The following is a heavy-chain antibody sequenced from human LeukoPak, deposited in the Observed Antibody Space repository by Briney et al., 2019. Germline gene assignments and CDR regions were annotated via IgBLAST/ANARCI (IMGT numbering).Heavy chain of an antibody. D-gene: IGHD3-22*01. V-gene: IGHV3-30*02. CDR3: ASLLYDSSGYPQGG. CDR2: IRYDGSIK. CDR1: GFTFSSYG. Sequence: GGSLRLSCAASGFTFSSYGMHWVRQAPGKGLEWVAFIRYDGSIKHYGDAVKGRFTISRDNSKNTLYLQMNSLRAEDTAVYYCASLLYDSSGYPQGGWGQGTLVTVSS. J-gene: IGHJ4*02.